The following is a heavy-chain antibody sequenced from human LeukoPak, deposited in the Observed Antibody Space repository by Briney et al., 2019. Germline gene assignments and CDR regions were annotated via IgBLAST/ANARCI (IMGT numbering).Heavy chain of an antibody. Sequence: GSLRLSCAASGFTFDDYAMHWVRQAPGKGLEWVSLISGDGGSTYYADSVKGRFTISRDNSKNSLYPQMNSLRTEDTALYYCARGAYSYGSYGMDVWGQGTTVTVSS. J-gene: IGHJ6*02. V-gene: IGHV3-43*02. CDR3: ARGAYSYGSYGMDV. CDR1: GFTFDDYA. CDR2: ISGDGGST. D-gene: IGHD5-18*01.